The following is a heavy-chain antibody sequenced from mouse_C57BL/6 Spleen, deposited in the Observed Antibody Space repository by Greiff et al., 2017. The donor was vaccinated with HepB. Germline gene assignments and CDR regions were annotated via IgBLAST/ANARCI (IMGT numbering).Heavy chain of an antibody. CDR3: ARHYGSSYDFDY. V-gene: IGHV1-82*01. CDR1: GYAFSSSW. CDR2: IYPGDGDT. D-gene: IGHD1-1*01. J-gene: IGHJ2*01. Sequence: VKLVESGPELVKPGASVKISCKASGYAFSSSWMNWVKQRPGKGLEWIGRIYPGDGDTNYNGKFKGKATLTADKSSSTAYMQLSSLTSEDSAVYFCARHYGSSYDFDYWGQGTTLTVSS.